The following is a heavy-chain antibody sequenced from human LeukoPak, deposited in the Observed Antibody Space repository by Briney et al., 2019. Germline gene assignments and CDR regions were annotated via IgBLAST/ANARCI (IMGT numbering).Heavy chain of an antibody. CDR2: IRYDGSNK. V-gene: IGHV3-30*02. J-gene: IGHJ4*02. Sequence: GGSLRLSCSASGFTFSSYGMHWVRQAPGKGLEWVAFIRYDGSNKYYADSVKGRFTISRDNSKNTLYLQMNSLRAEDTAVYYCAKDLVWHSSSWYAGDSSPYFDYWGQGTLVTVSS. CDR3: AKDLVWHSSSWYAGDSSPYFDY. D-gene: IGHD6-13*01. CDR1: GFTFSSYG.